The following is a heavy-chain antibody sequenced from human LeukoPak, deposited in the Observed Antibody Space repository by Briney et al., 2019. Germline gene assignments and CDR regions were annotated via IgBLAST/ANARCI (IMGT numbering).Heavy chain of an antibody. V-gene: IGHV1-46*01. CDR1: GYTFTSYY. Sequence: GASVKVSCKASGYTFTSYYIHWVRQAPGQGLEWIGMINPSGGSTTYAQKFQGRVTMTRDTSTSTVYMELSSLRSEDTAMYYCARAPDLWTDYWGQGTLVTVSS. CDR3: ARAPDLWTDY. D-gene: IGHD1-1*01. J-gene: IGHJ4*02. CDR2: INPSGGST.